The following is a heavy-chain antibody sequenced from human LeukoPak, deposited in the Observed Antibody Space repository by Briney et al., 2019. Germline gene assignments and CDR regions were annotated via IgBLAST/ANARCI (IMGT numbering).Heavy chain of an antibody. D-gene: IGHD1-14*01. CDR1: GGTFSSYA. Sequence: ASAKVSCKASGGTFSSYAISWVRQAPGQGLEWMGGIIPIFGTANYAQKFQGRVTITTDETTSTAYMELSSLRSEDTAVYYCARAEDYYYYMDVWGKGTTVTVSS. V-gene: IGHV1-69*05. CDR2: IIPIFGTA. J-gene: IGHJ6*03. CDR3: ARAEDYYYYMDV.